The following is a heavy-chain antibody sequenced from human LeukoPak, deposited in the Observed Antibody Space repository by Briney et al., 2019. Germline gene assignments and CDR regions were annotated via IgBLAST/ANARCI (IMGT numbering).Heavy chain of an antibody. CDR1: GFTFRHYS. D-gene: IGHD3-16*01. J-gene: IGHJ6*03. CDR2: ISASGGRA. V-gene: IGHV3-23*01. CDR3: AKGGGYYYYYMDV. Sequence: GGSLRLSCAASGFTFRHYSMNWVRQAPGKGLEWVSTISASGGRANHADSVKGRFTISRDNSKNTVFLQVASLRAEDTAVYYCAKGGGYYYYYMDVWGKGTTVTVFS.